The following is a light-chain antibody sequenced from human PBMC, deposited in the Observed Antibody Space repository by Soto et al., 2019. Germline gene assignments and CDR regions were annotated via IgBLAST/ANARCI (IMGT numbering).Light chain of an antibody. Sequence: QSALTQPRSVSGSPGQSVTLSCTGTSXDVGGYHYVSWYQHHPGKAPKIIIYDVNKRPSGVPDRFSGSKSGNTASLTISGLQTEDEADYYCCSYAGTYTLVFGGGTK. V-gene: IGLV2-11*01. CDR2: DVN. CDR1: SXDVGGYHY. CDR3: CSYAGTYTLV. J-gene: IGLJ2*01.